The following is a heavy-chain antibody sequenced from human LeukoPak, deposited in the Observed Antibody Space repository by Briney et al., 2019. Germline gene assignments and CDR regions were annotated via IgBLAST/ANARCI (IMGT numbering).Heavy chain of an antibody. Sequence: PSETLSLTCTVSGGSISSSYSYWGWIRQPPGKGLEWIGNIYYSGSTYYSPSLTSRVTVSVDTSTNQFSLKLSSVTAADTAVYYCARVEYSSSSGYYFYMDVWGKGTTVTVSS. CDR2: IYYSGST. J-gene: IGHJ6*03. D-gene: IGHD6-6*01. CDR1: GGSISSSYSY. CDR3: ARVEYSSSSGYYFYMDV. V-gene: IGHV4-39*07.